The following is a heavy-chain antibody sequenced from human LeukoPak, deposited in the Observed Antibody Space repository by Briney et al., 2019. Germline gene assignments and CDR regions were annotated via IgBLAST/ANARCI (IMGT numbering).Heavy chain of an antibody. J-gene: IGHJ4*02. D-gene: IGHD3-16*02. CDR3: ARETRGGTYRYNFLDY. Sequence: GGSLRLSCAASGFTFSNFDMTWVRQAPGKGLEWLSYIYSSGTVRYYADSVNRRFTMSRDNAKNSLHLQMGSLRAEDTAVYYCARETRGGTYRYNFLDYWGLGTLVTVSS. CDR2: IYSSGTVR. CDR1: GFTFSNFD. V-gene: IGHV3-48*03.